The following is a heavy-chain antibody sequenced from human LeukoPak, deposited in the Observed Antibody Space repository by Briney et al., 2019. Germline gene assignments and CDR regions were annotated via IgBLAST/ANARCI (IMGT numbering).Heavy chain of an antibody. J-gene: IGHJ6*02. Sequence: GASVKVSCKVSGYTLTELSMHWVRQAPGKGLEWMGGFDPEDGETIYAQKFQGRVTMTEDTSTDTACMELSSLRSEDTAVYYCATGYYDSSGYYLHYYYYGMDVWGQGTTVTVSS. D-gene: IGHD3-22*01. CDR2: FDPEDGET. CDR1: GYTLTELS. CDR3: ATGYYDSSGYYLHYYYYGMDV. V-gene: IGHV1-24*01.